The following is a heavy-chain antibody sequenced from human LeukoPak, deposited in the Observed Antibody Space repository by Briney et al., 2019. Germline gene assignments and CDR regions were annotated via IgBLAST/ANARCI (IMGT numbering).Heavy chain of an antibody. CDR2: ITGSGGST. CDR3: AKGSASGRPYYFDS. J-gene: IGHJ4*02. V-gene: IGHV3-23*01. Sequence: GGSLRLSCAASGFTFSSYAMSWVRQAPGKGLEWVSGITGSGGSTYHADSVKGRFTISRDNSQNTLFLQMSSLRAEDSAVFYCAKGSASGRPYYFDSWGQGILVTVSS. CDR1: GFTFSSYA. D-gene: IGHD2-15*01.